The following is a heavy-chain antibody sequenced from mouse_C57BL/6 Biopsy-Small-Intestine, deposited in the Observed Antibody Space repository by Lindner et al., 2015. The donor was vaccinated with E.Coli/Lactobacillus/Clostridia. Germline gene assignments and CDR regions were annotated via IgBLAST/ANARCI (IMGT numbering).Heavy chain of an antibody. CDR1: GYSFTDYN. V-gene: IGHV1-39*01. Sequence: VQLQESGPELAKPGASVKISCKASGYSFTDYNMNWVKQSNGKSLEWIGVINPNYGTTSYNQKFKGKATLTVDQSSSTAYMQLNSLTSEDSAVYYCARSFYYGNFFYAMDYWGQGTSVTVSS. J-gene: IGHJ4*01. D-gene: IGHD2-1*01. CDR2: INPNYGTT. CDR3: ARSFYYGNFFYAMDY.